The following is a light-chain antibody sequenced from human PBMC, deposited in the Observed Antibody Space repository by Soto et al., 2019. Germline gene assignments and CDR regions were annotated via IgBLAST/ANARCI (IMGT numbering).Light chain of an antibody. V-gene: IGLV1-47*02. CDR2: GDN. CDR1: SSNIGSNY. Sequence: QSVLTQPPSASGTPGQWATIACSGSSSNIGSNYVYWYQQRPGTAHKFLIYGDNQRPSGVPDRFSGSKSGTSDSLAISGLRSEDEAVYYCAVWEDSLSGPVFGGGTKLTVL. J-gene: IGLJ2*01. CDR3: AVWEDSLSGPV.